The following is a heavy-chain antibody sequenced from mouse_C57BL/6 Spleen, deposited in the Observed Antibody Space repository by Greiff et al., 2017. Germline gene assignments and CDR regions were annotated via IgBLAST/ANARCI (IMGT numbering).Heavy chain of an antibody. CDR2: ISNGGGST. CDR1: GFTFSDYY. V-gene: IGHV5-12*01. J-gene: IGHJ4*01. D-gene: IGHD1-1*01. CDR3: ARQGYYYGSSYDAMDY. Sequence: EVQGVESGGGLVQPGGSLKLSCAASGFTFSDYYMYWVRQTPEKRLEWVAYISNGGGSTYYPDTVKGRFTISRDNAKTTLYLQMSRLKSEDTAMYYCARQGYYYGSSYDAMDYWGQGTSVTVSS.